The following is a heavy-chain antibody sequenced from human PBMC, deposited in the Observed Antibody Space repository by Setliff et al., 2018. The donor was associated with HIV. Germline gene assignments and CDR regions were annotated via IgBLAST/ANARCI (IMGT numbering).Heavy chain of an antibody. CDR2: IYYSGAT. CDR3: ARTMAVPATQPFDY. D-gene: IGHD2-15*01. Sequence: SETLSLTCSVSGASINSGSYYWGWIRQPPGKGLEWIGSIYYSGATQYSPSLAGRVTMSVDTSQNQFFLKLTSVTAADTAVYYCARTMAVPATQPFDYWGQGTLVTVSS. V-gene: IGHV4-39*07. CDR1: GASINSGSYY. J-gene: IGHJ4*02.